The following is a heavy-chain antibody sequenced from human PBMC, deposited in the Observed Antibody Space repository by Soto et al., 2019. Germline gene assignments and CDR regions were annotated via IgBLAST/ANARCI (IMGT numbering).Heavy chain of an antibody. Sequence: GGFLRLSCAASGFTFSSYSMNWVRQAPGKGLEWVSSISSSSSYIYYADSVKGRFPISRDNAKNSLYLQMNSLRAEDTAVYYCARDRSTSDAFDIWGQGTMVTVSS. J-gene: IGHJ3*02. CDR1: GFTFSSYS. V-gene: IGHV3-21*01. CDR3: ARDRSTSDAFDI. CDR2: ISSSSSYI.